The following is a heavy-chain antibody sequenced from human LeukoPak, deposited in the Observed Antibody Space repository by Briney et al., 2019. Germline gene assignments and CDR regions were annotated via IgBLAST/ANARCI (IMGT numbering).Heavy chain of an antibody. CDR2: IYYSGST. V-gene: IGHV4-39*07. CDR3: ARVGYTAMVIWP. D-gene: IGHD5-18*01. Sequence: SETLSLTCTVSGGSISSSSYYWGWIRQPPGKGLEWIGSIYYSGSTYYNPSLKSRVTISVDTSKNQFSLKLSSVTAADTAVYYCARVGYTAMVIWPWGQGTLVTVSS. CDR1: GGSISSSSYY. J-gene: IGHJ5*02.